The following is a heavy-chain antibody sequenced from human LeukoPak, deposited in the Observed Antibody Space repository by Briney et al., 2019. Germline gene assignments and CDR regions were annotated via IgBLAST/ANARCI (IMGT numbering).Heavy chain of an antibody. V-gene: IGHV3-30-3*02. J-gene: IGHJ4*02. Sequence: GGSLRLSCAASGFTFSSYAMHWVRQAPGKGLEWVAVISYDGSNKYYADSVKGRFTISRDNSKNTLYLQMNSLRAEDTAVYYCANSKFWSGYYEGFDYWGQGTLVTVSS. CDR3: ANSKFWSGYYEGFDY. CDR1: GFTFSSYA. D-gene: IGHD3-3*01. CDR2: ISYDGSNK.